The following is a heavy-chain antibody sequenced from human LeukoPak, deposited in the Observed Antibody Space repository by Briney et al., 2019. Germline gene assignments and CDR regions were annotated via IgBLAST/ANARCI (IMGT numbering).Heavy chain of an antibody. CDR3: ARGYYYDSSGYPY. CDR1: GGTFSSYA. D-gene: IGHD3-22*01. Sequence: GASVKVSCKASGGTFSSYAISWVRQAPGQGLEWMGRIIPIFGTANYAQKFQGRVTITTDESTSTAHMELSSLRSEDTAVYYCARGYYYDSSGYPYWGQGTLVTVSS. V-gene: IGHV1-69*05. CDR2: IIPIFGTA. J-gene: IGHJ4*02.